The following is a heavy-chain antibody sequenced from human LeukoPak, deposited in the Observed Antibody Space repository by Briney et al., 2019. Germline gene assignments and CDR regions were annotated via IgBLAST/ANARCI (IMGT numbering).Heavy chain of an antibody. CDR3: VRGSTLRHYQY. CDR1: GGSIKNYY. Sequence: PSETLSLTCTVSGGSIKNYYWSWIRQPPGKGLEWIGYFYYSGSTNYDPSLKSRVTISGDTSKNQFSLKLSSVTAADTAVYYCVRGSTLRHYQYWGQGTLVTVSS. V-gene: IGHV4-59*08. J-gene: IGHJ4*02. CDR2: FYYSGST. D-gene: IGHD3-16*01.